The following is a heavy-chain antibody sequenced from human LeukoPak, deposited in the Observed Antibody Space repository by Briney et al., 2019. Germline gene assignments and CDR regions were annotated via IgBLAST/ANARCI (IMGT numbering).Heavy chain of an antibody. CDR1: GFTFSSYA. CDR2: ISGSGGST. CDR3: AKGSTAARPYQFDY. J-gene: IGHJ4*02. Sequence: PGGSLRLSCAASGFTFSSYAMSWVRQAPGKGLEWVSAISGSGGSTYYADSVKGRFTISRDNSKNTLYLQMNSLRAENTAVYFCAKGSTAARPYQFDYWGQGTLVTVSS. D-gene: IGHD6-6*01. V-gene: IGHV3-23*01.